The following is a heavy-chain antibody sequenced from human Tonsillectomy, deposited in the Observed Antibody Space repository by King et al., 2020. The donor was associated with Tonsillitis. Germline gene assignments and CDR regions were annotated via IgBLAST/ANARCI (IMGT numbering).Heavy chain of an antibody. Sequence: VQLVESGGGVVQPGRSLRLSCVASGFTFSHYGMHWVRQAPGKGLEWVAVISYDGSNKYYADSVKGRFTISRDNSKNTLYLQMNSLRAEDTAVYYCAKDGERYCRRTRSFEGVRVVGMDVWGQGTTVTVAS. CDR3: AKDGERYCRRTRSFEGVRVVGMDV. CDR1: GFTFSHYG. J-gene: IGHJ6*02. CDR2: ISYDGSNK. D-gene: IGHD2-15*01. V-gene: IGHV3-30*18.